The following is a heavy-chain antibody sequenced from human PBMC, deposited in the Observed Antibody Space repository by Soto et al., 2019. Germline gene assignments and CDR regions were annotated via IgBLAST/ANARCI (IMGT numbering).Heavy chain of an antibody. CDR1: GFMFSSAW. J-gene: IGHJ4*02. CDR2: IKSKTDGGAR. CDR3: VEGGNDF. D-gene: IGHD1-26*01. Sequence: VQLVESGGDLVEPGGSLRLSCVTSGFMFSSAWMSWVRQAPGKGLEWVGRIKSKTDGGARDYAAPVNGRFSISRDDSKSTLYLQMNSLRAEDTALYYCVEGGNDFWGQGTLVTVSS. V-gene: IGHV3-15*01.